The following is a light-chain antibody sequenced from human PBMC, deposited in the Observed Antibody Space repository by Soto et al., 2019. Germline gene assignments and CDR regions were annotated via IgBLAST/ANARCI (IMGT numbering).Light chain of an antibody. CDR3: QQRSSWPLT. CDR2: DAS. V-gene: IGKV3-11*01. J-gene: IGKJ4*01. Sequence: EIVLAQSPATLSFSPGERATLSCRASQSISSYLAWYQQKRGQAPRLLIYDASNMATGIPARFSGSGSGTDFTLTISSIETEDFAVYYCQQRSSWPLTFGGGTKVDIK. CDR1: QSISSY.